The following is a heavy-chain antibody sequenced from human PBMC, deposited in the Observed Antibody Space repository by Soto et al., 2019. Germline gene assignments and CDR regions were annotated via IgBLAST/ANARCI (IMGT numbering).Heavy chain of an antibody. CDR2: FDPEDGET. J-gene: IGHJ4*02. CDR1: GFTLTELS. Sequence: ASVKVSCKVSGFTLTELSIHWVRQAPGKGLEWMGGFDPEDGETIYAQKFQGRVTMTEDTSTDTAYMDLSSLRSEDTAVYYCAAKYTVATITIDYWGQGNLVTGSS. CDR3: AAKYTVATITIDY. D-gene: IGHD5-12*01. V-gene: IGHV1-24*01.